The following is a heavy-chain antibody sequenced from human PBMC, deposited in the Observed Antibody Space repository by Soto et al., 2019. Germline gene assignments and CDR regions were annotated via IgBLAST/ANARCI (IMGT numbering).Heavy chain of an antibody. J-gene: IGHJ4*02. Sequence: GASVKVSCKASGYTFSSYAMHWVRQAPGQRLEWMGWINAGNGNTKYSQKFQGRVTITRDTSASTAYMELSSLRSEDTAVYYCARLYCSGGSCLPGAVDYWGQGTLVTVSS. CDR3: ARLYCSGGSCLPGAVDY. CDR1: GYTFSSYA. V-gene: IGHV1-3*01. D-gene: IGHD2-15*01. CDR2: INAGNGNT.